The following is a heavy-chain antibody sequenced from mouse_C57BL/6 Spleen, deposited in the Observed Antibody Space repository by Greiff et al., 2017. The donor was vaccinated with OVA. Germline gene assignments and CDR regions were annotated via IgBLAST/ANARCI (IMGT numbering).Heavy chain of an antibody. CDR1: GFTFSSYA. Sequence: EVKLVESGEGLVKPGGSLKLSCAASGFTFSSYAMSWVRQTPEKRLEWVAYISSGGDYIYYADTVKGRFTISRDNARNTLYLQMSSLKSDDTAMYYCTRGSYYSNYGYFDVWGTGTTVTVAS. CDR3: TRGSYYSNYGYFDV. J-gene: IGHJ1*03. CDR2: ISSGGDYI. V-gene: IGHV5-9-1*02. D-gene: IGHD2-5*01.